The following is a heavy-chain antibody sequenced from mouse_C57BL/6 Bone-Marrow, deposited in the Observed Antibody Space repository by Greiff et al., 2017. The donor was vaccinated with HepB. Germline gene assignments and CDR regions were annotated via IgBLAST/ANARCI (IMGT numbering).Heavy chain of an antibody. J-gene: IGHJ4*01. CDR1: GFTFSSYG. D-gene: IGHD1-1*01. CDR3: ARPITTVDYYAMDY. Sequence: DVQLVESGGDLVKPGGSLKLSCAASGFTFSSYGMSWVRQTPDKRLEWVATISSGGSYTYYPDSVKGRFTISRDNAKNTLYLQMSSLKSEDTAMYYCARPITTVDYYAMDYWGQGTSVTVSS. V-gene: IGHV5-6*01. CDR2: ISSGGSYT.